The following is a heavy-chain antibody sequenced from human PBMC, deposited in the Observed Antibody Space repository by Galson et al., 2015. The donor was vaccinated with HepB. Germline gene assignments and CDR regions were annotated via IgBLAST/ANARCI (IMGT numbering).Heavy chain of an antibody. CDR3: ARDWGSYSWYFDL. J-gene: IGHJ2*01. CDR1: GYTLTRYH. D-gene: IGHD1-26*01. CDR2: INPSSGST. Sequence: SVKVSCKASGYTLTRYHIYWVRQAPGQGLEWMGIINPSSGSTNYAQRFQGRVTMTRDTSTSTVYMELSSLRSEDTAVYYCARDWGSYSWYFDLWGRGTLVTVSS. V-gene: IGHV1-46*01.